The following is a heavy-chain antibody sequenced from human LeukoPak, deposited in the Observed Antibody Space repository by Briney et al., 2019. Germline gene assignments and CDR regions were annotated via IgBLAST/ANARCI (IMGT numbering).Heavy chain of an antibody. CDR3: ARGPKYDFWSGYSYGSGGYGLYYYGMDV. CDR2: INHSGST. Sequence: SETLSLTCAVYGESFSGYYWSWIRQPPGKGLEWIGEINHSGSTNYNPSLKSRVTISVDTSKNQFSLKLSSVTAADTAVYYCARGPKYDFWSGYSYGSGGYGLYYYGMDVWGQGTTVTVSS. V-gene: IGHV4-34*01. CDR1: GESFSGYY. J-gene: IGHJ6*02. D-gene: IGHD3-3*01.